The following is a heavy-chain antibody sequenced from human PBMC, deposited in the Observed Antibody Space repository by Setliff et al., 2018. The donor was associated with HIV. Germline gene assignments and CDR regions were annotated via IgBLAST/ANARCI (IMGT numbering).Heavy chain of an antibody. CDR3: AKTIAALDY. Sequence: GGSLRLSCAASGFTFSNAWMNWVRQAPGKGLEWVSAISDSGDNTYYADSVKGRFTISRDNSRDTLYLQMNSLRVEDTAVYFCAKTIAALDYWGQGTLVTVSS. V-gene: IGHV3-23*01. CDR1: GFTFSNAW. J-gene: IGHJ4*02. CDR2: ISDSGDNT. D-gene: IGHD6-13*01.